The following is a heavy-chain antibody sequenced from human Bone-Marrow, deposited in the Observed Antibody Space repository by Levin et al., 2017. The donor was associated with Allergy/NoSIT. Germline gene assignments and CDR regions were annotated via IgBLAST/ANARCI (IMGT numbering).Heavy chain of an antibody. V-gene: IGHV4-34*01. CDR1: GGSFSGYY. D-gene: IGHD3-22*01. CDR2: INHSGST. CDR3: ARGRPVVTSSMVPHRSYWYFDL. J-gene: IGHJ2*01. Sequence: SETLSLTCAVYGGSFSGYYWSWIRQPPGKGLEWIGEINHSGSTNYNPSLKSRVTISVDTSKNQFSLKLSSVTAADTAVYYCARGRPVVTSSMVPHRSYWYFDLWGRGTLVTVSS.